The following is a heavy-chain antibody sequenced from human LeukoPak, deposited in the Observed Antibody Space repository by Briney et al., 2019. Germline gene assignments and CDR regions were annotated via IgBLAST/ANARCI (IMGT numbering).Heavy chain of an antibody. Sequence: SETLSLTCTVSGGSISSYYWSWIRQPPGKGLEWIGYIYYSGSPNYNPSLKSRFTISVDTSKNQFSLKLSSVTAADTAVYYCARGKGYSSGYYLYYFDYWGQGTLVTVSS. CDR1: GGSISSYY. D-gene: IGHD6-19*01. CDR3: ARGKGYSSGYYLYYFDY. CDR2: IYYSGSP. J-gene: IGHJ4*02. V-gene: IGHV4-59*01.